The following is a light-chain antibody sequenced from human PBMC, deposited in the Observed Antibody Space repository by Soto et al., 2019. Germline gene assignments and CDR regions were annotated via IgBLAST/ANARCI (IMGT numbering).Light chain of an antibody. J-gene: IGKJ1*01. CDR2: GAS. CDR3: QQYGNSPWT. V-gene: IGKV3-20*01. CDR1: QSVSSSF. Sequence: EIVLTQSPGTLSLSPGERATLSCRASQSVSSSFLAWYQQKPGQAPRLLIYGASSRATGIPDRFSGSGYGTDFTLTISRLEPEDFAVYYCQQYGNSPWTFGQGTKVEL.